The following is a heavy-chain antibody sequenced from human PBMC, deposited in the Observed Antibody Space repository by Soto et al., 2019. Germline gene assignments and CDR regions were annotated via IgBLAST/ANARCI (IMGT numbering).Heavy chain of an antibody. CDR2: INPNSGGT. Sequence: ASVKVSCKASGYTFTGYYKHWVRQAPGQGLEWMGWINPNSGGTNYAQKFQGRVTMTRDTSISTAYMELSRLRSDDTAVYYCARDPSVIAAALFSGMDVWGQGTTVTVSS. D-gene: IGHD6-13*01. CDR3: ARDPSVIAAALFSGMDV. J-gene: IGHJ6*02. CDR1: GYTFTGYY. V-gene: IGHV1-2*02.